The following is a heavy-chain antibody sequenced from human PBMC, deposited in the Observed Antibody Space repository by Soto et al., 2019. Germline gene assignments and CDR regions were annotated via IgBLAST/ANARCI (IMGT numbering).Heavy chain of an antibody. Sequence: ASVKVSFKASGGTFSSYAISWVRQAPGQGLEWMGGIIPIFGTANYAQKFQGRVTITADKSTSTAYMELSSLRSEDTAVYYCARDYCSSTSCYTGWFDPWGQGTLVTVSS. D-gene: IGHD2-2*02. V-gene: IGHV1-69*06. CDR1: GGTFSSYA. CDR2: IIPIFGTA. CDR3: ARDYCSSTSCYTGWFDP. J-gene: IGHJ5*02.